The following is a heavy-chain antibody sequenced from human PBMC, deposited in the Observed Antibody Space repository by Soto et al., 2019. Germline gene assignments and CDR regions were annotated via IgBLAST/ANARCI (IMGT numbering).Heavy chain of an antibody. CDR3: SAVVIQWNRDY. D-gene: IGHD1-1*01. CDR2: IKGRSGGGTI. Sequence: EVQVVESGGGLIKPGESLRLSCAASGFSITNAWMNWVRQAPGKGLEWVGRIKGRSGGGTIDYAAPVKGRFTISREDSSNTLYLQMNSLKAEDTGVYFCSAVVIQWNRDYWGQGTLVTVSS. V-gene: IGHV3-15*07. CDR1: GFSITNAW. J-gene: IGHJ4*02.